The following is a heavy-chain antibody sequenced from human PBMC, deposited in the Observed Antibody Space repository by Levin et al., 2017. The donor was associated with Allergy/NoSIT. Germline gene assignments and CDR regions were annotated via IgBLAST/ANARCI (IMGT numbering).Heavy chain of an antibody. CDR3: ASRPRGDYPYFDY. D-gene: IGHD2-21*02. V-gene: IGHV3-53*01. Sequence: QAGGSLRLSCAASGLTVRGSYMTWVRQPPGKGLEWVSLIYSGGDTYYADSVRGRFTVSRDNSRNTLYLQMNSLRVEDTALYYCASRPRGDYPYFDYWGQGTLAFVSS. CDR1: GLTVRGSY. J-gene: IGHJ4*02. CDR2: IYSGGDT.